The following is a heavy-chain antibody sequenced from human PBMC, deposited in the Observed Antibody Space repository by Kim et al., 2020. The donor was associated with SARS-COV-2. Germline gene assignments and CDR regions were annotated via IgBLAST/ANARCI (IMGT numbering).Heavy chain of an antibody. Sequence: GGSLRLSCAASGFTFSSYSMNWVHQAPGKGLEWVSSISSSSSYIYYADSVKGRFTISRDNAKNSLYLQMNSLRAEDTAVYYCARDGKGMVRGVIRFYYYYGMDGWGQGATVTVSS. V-gene: IGHV3-21*01. D-gene: IGHD3-10*01. CDR2: ISSSSSYI. CDR1: GFTFSSYS. J-gene: IGHJ6*02. CDR3: ARDGKGMVRGVIRFYYYYGMDG.